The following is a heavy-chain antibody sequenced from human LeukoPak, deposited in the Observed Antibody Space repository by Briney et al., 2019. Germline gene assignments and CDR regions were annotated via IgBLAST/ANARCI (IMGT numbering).Heavy chain of an antibody. CDR3: ARGPPRGKYYYMDV. Sequence: TGGSLRLSCAASGVTFSSFDMHWVRQPTGQGLEWVSTIGTASDTYYPGSVEGRFTLSRDNAKNSLYLQMNSLTAGDTAVYYCARGPPRGKYYYMDVWGKGPTVTVPS. V-gene: IGHV3-13*01. CDR2: IGTASDT. CDR1: GVTFSSFD. J-gene: IGHJ6*03. D-gene: IGHD1-1*01.